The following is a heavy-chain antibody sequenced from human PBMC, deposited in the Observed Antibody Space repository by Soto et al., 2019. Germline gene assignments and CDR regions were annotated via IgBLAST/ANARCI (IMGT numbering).Heavy chain of an antibody. CDR2: IYPRDSDT. D-gene: IGHD6-19*01. CDR1: GDSFTGLW. V-gene: IGHV5-51*01. J-gene: IGHJ4*02. Sequence: HGESLKISCKVSGDSFTGLWIGWVRQMPGKGLEWLGSIYPRDSDTRYSPSFQGQVTISADKSLSTAYLQWNSLQASDTAIYYCARQHPLDSRVWYTWGQGTLVTVSS. CDR3: ARQHPLDSRVWYT.